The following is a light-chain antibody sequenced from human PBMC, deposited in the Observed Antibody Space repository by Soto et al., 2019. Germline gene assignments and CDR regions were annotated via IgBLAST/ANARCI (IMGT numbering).Light chain of an antibody. J-gene: IGKJ1*01. Sequence: DIVLTQTPLSSPVTLGQPASFSCRSSRSLLHSDGNTYLSWLHQRPGQPPRLLIYQISKRLSGVPDRFSGSGAGTSFTLKIIRVEAQDVGIYFCMQSLQLRTFGQGAKVEIK. V-gene: IGKV2-24*01. CDR1: RSLLHSDGNTY. CDR3: MQSLQLRT. CDR2: QIS.